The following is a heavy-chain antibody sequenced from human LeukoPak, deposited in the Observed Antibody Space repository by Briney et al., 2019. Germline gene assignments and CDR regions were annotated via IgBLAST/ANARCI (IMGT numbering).Heavy chain of an antibody. J-gene: IGHJ4*02. CDR1: GFSITSYY. CDR3: ARDIREVGATHYFDY. V-gene: IGHV4-59*01. D-gene: IGHD1-26*01. Sequence: SETLSLTCTVSGFSITSYYWSWIQQPPGKGLEWIGLIHYSGSTTYNPSLKSRVTISIDTSKNQFSLQLSSVTAADTAVYYCARDIREVGATHYFDYWGQGTLVTVTS. CDR2: IHYSGST.